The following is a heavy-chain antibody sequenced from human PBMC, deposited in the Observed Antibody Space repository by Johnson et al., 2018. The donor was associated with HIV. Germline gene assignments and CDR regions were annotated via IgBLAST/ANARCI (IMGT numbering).Heavy chain of an antibody. CDR2: ISAGGGST. CDR3: AKDTGGNSGSDAFDI. D-gene: IGHD3-10*01. V-gene: IGHV3-23*04. CDR1: GFTFSSYA. Sequence: VQLVESGGGLVQPGGSLRLSCAASGFTFSSYAMSWVRQAPGKGLECVSGISAGGGSTYYADSVKGRFTISRDNSKNTLYLQMNSLRTEDTAVYYCAKDTGGNSGSDAFDIWGQGTLVTVSS. J-gene: IGHJ3*02.